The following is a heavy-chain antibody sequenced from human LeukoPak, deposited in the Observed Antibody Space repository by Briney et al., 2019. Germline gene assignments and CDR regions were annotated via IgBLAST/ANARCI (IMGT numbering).Heavy chain of an antibody. CDR3: ARVTGYIVEDYFDY. CDR2: IYYSGST. D-gene: IGHD3-22*01. Sequence: PSETLSLTCSVSGGSISSYYWSWIRQPPGKGMEWIGYIYYSGSTNYNPSLKSRVTISVDTSKNQFSLRLSSVTAADTAVYYCARVTGYIVEDYFDYWGQGTLVTVSS. V-gene: IGHV4-59*01. CDR1: GGSISSYY. J-gene: IGHJ4*02.